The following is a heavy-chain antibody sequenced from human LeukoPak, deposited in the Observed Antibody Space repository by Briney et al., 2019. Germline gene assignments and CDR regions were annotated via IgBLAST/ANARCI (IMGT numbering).Heavy chain of an antibody. CDR2: IYHSGST. D-gene: IGHD6-13*01. V-gene: IGHV4-4*02. CDR1: GGSISSSNW. J-gene: IGHJ4*02. CDR3: ASQYSSSWDYYFDY. Sequence: SGTLSLTCAVSGGSISSSNWWSWVRPPPGKGLEWIGEIYHSGSTNYNPSLKSRVTISVDKSKNQFSLKLSSVTAADTAVYYCASQYSSSWDYYFDYWGQGTLVTVSP.